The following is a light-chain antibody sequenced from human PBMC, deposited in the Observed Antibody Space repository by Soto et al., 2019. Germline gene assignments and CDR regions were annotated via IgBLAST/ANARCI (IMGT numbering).Light chain of an antibody. V-gene: IGLV2-8*01. J-gene: IGLJ1*01. CDR3: SSDAGNYNYV. Sequence: QSALTQPPSASGSPGQSVTIPCTGTSSDVGAYDHVSWYQQHPGKAPKLIIYEATKRPAGVPDRFSGSKSGNTASLTVSGLQAEDEADYYCSSDAGNYNYVFGTGTKVTVL. CDR1: SSDVGAYDH. CDR2: EAT.